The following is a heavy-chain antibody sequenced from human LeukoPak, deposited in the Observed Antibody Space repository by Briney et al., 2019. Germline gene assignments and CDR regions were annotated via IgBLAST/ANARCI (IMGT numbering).Heavy chain of an antibody. D-gene: IGHD6-19*01. Sequence: PGGSLRLSCAASGFTFSSYSMNWVRQAPGNGLEWVSSISSGSSYIYYADSLRGRFTISRDNAKNSLYLQMNSLRAEDTAVYYCAREGKYSSGRWGDYFDYWGQGTLVTVSS. J-gene: IGHJ4*02. CDR1: GFTFSSYS. CDR2: ISSGSSYI. CDR3: AREGKYSSGRWGDYFDY. V-gene: IGHV3-21*04.